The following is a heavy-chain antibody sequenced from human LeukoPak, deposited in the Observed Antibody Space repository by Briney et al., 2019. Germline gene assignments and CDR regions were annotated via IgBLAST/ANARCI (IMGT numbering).Heavy chain of an antibody. CDR3: AREKACSTTSCYAFDI. V-gene: IGHV4-31*03. D-gene: IGHD2-2*01. CDR1: GASISSGGFP. J-gene: IGHJ3*02. CDR2: IYYTGNA. Sequence: SETLSLTCTVSGASISSGGFPWHWIRQLPGMDLEWIGNIYYTGNAGYNPSLKSRVTISGDTSMNQFSLKPTSVTAADTAVYYCAREKACSTTSCYAFDIWGQGTLVTVSS.